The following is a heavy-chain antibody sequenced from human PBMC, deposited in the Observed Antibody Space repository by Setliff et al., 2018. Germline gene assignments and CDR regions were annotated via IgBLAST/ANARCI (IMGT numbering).Heavy chain of an antibody. CDR3: APGRGS. D-gene: IGHD6-25*01. V-gene: IGHV3-11*03. Sequence: GGSLRLSCEASGFSFREYYMSWIRQAPGKGLEWVSYISVSGTYIDYADSVKGRFTISRDNAKNTLYLQISRLGVEDTAVYYCAPGRGSWGQGALVTVSS. CDR1: GFSFREYY. J-gene: IGHJ5*02. CDR2: ISVSGTYI.